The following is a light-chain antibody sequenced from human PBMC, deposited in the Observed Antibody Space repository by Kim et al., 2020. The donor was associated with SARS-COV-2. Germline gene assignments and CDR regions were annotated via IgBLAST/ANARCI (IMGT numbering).Light chain of an antibody. V-gene: IGLV3-1*01. CDR1: KLGDKF. Sequence: SYELTQPPSVSVSPRQTASITCSGDKLGDKFTCWYQQRPGQSPVLVIYQDNKRPSGIPERFSGSNSGSTATLTISGTQAMDEADYYCQAWDSTTVVFGGGTQLTV. CDR2: QDN. J-gene: IGLJ2*01. CDR3: QAWDSTTVV.